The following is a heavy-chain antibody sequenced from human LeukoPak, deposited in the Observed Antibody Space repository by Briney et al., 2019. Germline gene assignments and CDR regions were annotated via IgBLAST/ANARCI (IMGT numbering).Heavy chain of an antibody. CDR3: ARHVPLPATFDY. D-gene: IGHD2-2*01. J-gene: IGHJ4*02. V-gene: IGHV4-39*01. Sequence: SETLSLTCTVSGGSISSSSYYWGWIRQPPGKGLEWIGNIYYSGSTYYNPSLKSRVTISVDTSKNQFSLKLSSVTAADTAVYYCARHVPLPATFDYWGQGTLVTVSS. CDR2: IYYSGST. CDR1: GGSISSSSYY.